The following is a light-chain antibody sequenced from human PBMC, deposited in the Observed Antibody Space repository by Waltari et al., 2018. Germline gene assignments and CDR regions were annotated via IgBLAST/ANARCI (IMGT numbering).Light chain of an antibody. CDR3: QSYDSSLRGV. CDR2: GNS. CDR1: SSNIGAGYD. V-gene: IGLV1-40*01. J-gene: IGLJ2*01. Sequence: QSVLTQPPSVSGAPGQRVTISCTGSSSNIGAGYDVHWYQQLPATAPILLIYGNSNRPAGVPDRFSGSKSGTSASLAITGLQAEDEANYYCQSYDSSLRGVFGGGTKLTVL.